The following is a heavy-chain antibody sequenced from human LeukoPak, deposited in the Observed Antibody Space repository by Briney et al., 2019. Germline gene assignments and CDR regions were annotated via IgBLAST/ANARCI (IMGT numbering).Heavy chain of an antibody. Sequence: ASVKVSCKASGYTFTSYYMHWVRQAPGQGLEWMGIINPSGGSTSYEQKFQGRVTMTRDTSTITVYMELSSLRSEDTAVYYCARDLLATPTLYCYYGMYVWGQGTTVTVSS. CDR3: ARDLLATPTLYCYYGMYV. V-gene: IGHV1-46*01. CDR1: GYTFTSYY. J-gene: IGHJ6*02. CDR2: INPSGGST.